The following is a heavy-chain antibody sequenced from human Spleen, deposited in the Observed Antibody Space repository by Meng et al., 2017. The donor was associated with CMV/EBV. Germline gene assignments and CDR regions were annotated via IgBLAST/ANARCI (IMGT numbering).Heavy chain of an antibody. CDR3: LLGYCSSASCDRRGMDV. CDR2: ISYDGSSK. CDR1: GFTFSNYD. V-gene: IGHV3-30*04. Sequence: SCAASGFTFSNYDMHWVRQAPGKGLEWVAVISYDGSSKYYADSVKGRFTISRDNSKNTLYLQVHSLRAEDTAVYYTLLGYCSSASCDRRGMDVWGQGTTVTVSS. D-gene: IGHD2-2*01. J-gene: IGHJ6*02.